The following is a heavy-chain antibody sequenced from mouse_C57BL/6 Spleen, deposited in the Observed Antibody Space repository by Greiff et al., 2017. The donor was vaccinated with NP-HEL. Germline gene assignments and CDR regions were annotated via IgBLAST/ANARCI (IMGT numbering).Heavy chain of an antibody. CDR1: GYTFTSYW. CDR2: IYPSDSET. CDR3: ASQPYSSGYDYYAMDY. V-gene: IGHV1-61*01. J-gene: IGHJ4*01. Sequence: QVQLQQSGAELVRPGSSVKLSCKASGYTFTSYWMDWVKQRPGQGLEWIGNIYPSDSETHYNQKFKDKATLTVDKSSSTAYMQLSSLTSEDSAVYYCASQPYSSGYDYYAMDYWGQGTSVTVSS. D-gene: IGHD3-2*02.